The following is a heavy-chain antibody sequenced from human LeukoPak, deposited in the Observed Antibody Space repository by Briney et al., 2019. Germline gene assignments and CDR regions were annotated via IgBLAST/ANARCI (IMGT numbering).Heavy chain of an antibody. V-gene: IGHV4-39*01. CDR2: IYYSGST. D-gene: IGHD2-2*01. CDR1: GGSISGSSYY. Sequence: SETLSLTCTVSGGSISGSSYYWGWIRQPPGKGLEWIGSIYYSGSTYYNPSLKSRVTISVDTSKNQFSLKLSSVTAADTAVYYCARLSRRDIVVVPAAPGPDYWGQGTLVTVSS. CDR3: ARLSRRDIVVVPAAPGPDY. J-gene: IGHJ4*02.